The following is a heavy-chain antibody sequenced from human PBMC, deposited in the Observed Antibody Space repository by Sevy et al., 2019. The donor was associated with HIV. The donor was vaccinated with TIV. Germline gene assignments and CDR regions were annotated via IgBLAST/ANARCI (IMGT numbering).Heavy chain of an antibody. CDR2: IKQDGSEK. CDR3: AREGSSSWYRAEYFQH. V-gene: IGHV3-7*01. J-gene: IGHJ1*01. CDR1: GFTFSSYW. D-gene: IGHD6-13*01. Sequence: GGSLRLSCAASGFTFSSYWMSWVRQAPGKGLEWVANIKQDGSEKYYVDSVKGRFTISRDNAKNSLYLQMNSLRAEDTAVYYCAREGSSSWYRAEYFQHWGQRTLVTVSS.